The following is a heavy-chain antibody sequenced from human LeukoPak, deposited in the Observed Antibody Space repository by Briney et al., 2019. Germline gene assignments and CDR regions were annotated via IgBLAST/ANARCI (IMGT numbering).Heavy chain of an antibody. V-gene: IGHV4-39*07. Sequence: SETLSLTCTVSGGSISSSSYYWGWIRQPPGKGLEWIGSIYYSGSTYYNPSLKSRVTISVDTSKNQFSLKLSSVTAADTAVYYCARVEADIMTTVTTFDYWGQGTLVTVSS. D-gene: IGHD4-17*01. CDR1: GGSISSSSYY. CDR3: ARVEADIMTTVTTFDY. CDR2: IYYSGST. J-gene: IGHJ4*02.